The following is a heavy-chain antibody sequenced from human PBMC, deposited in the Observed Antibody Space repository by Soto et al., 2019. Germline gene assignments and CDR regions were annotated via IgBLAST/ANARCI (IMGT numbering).Heavy chain of an antibody. J-gene: IGHJ6*02. CDR1: GFTVSSNY. D-gene: IGHD3-16*01. V-gene: IGHV3-53*01. Sequence: HPGGSLRLSCAASGFTVSSNYMSWVRQAPGKGLEWVSVIYSGGSTYYADSVKGRFTISRDNSKNTLYLQMNSLRAEDTAVYYCERARPEGGYYYYGMDVWGQGTTVTVSS. CDR3: ERARPEGGYYYYGMDV. CDR2: IYSGGST.